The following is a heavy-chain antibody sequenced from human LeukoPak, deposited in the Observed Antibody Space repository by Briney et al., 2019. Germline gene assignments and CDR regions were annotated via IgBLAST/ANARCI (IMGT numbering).Heavy chain of an antibody. CDR1: GFTFSNYG. CDR3: AKDQAEGYYYYYYMDV. V-gene: IGHV3-30*02. Sequence: GGSLRLSCAASGFTFSNYGIHWVRQAPGKGLEWVAFIRYNGFNEYYADSVKGRFTISRDNSKNTLYLQMHSLRVEDTAVYYCAKDQAEGYYYYYYMDVWGKGTRSPSP. J-gene: IGHJ6*03. CDR2: IRYNGFNE.